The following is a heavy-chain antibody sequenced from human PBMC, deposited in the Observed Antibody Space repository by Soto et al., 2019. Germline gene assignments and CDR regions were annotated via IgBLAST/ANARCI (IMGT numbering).Heavy chain of an antibody. CDR1: GGSISSSSYY. D-gene: IGHD3-9*01. CDR3: ARGLRYFDWQAEYFQH. Sequence: SETLSLTCTVSGGSISSSSYYWGWIRQPPGKGLEWIGSIYYSGSTYYNPSLKSRVTISVDTSKNQFSLKLSSVTAADTAVYYCARGLRYFDWQAEYFQHWGQGTLVTVSS. CDR2: IYYSGST. V-gene: IGHV4-39*01. J-gene: IGHJ1*01.